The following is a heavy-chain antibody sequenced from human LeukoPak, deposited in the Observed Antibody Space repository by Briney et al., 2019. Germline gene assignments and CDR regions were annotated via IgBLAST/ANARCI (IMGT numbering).Heavy chain of an antibody. CDR3: AKDSPAGSSLWFQH. D-gene: IGHD6-13*01. CDR2: ISWNSDSI. V-gene: IGHV3-9*01. Sequence: GGSLRLSCAASGFALRSYTVTWVRQAPGKGLEWVSGISWNSDSIGYADSVKGRFTISRDDAKNSLYLQMNSLRAEDTAVYYCAKDSPAGSSLWFQHWGQGTLVTVSS. CDR1: GFALRSYT. J-gene: IGHJ1*01.